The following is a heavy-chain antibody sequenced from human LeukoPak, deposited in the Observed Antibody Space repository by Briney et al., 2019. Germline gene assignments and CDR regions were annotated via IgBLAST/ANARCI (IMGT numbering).Heavy chain of an antibody. J-gene: IGHJ6*03. CDR2: ISGSGDST. CDR3: VKEKRSSMDV. CDR1: GFTFSSYS. Sequence: GESLRLSCAASGFTFSSYSMNWARQAPGKGLEWVSGISGSGDSTYYADSVKGRLYLQMNSLRAEDTAVYYCVKEKRSSMDVWGNGTTVIVSS. V-gene: IGHV3-23*01. D-gene: IGHD6-6*01.